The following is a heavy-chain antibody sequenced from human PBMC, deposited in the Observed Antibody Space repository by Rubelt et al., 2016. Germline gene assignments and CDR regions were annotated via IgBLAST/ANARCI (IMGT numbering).Heavy chain of an antibody. V-gene: IGHV1-3*01. CDR2: INAGNGNT. Sequence: QVQLVQSGAEVKKPGASVKVSCKASGYTFTSYAMHWVRQAPGQRLEWMGWINAGNGNTKYSQKFQGRVTITRDTSASTAYMELRSLRSDDTAVYYCARWVGFPDRGYYYGMDVWGQGTTVTVSS. J-gene: IGHJ6*02. CDR1: GYTFTSYA. D-gene: IGHD3-10*01. CDR3: ARWVGFPDRGYYYGMDV.